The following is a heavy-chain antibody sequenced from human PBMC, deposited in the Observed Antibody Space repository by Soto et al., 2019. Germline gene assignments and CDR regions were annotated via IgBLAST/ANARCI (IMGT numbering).Heavy chain of an antibody. CDR1: GFTFSSYW. CDR3: ARDQRTLSLWSGYYASYYYYGMDV. CDR2: INSDGSST. J-gene: IGHJ6*02. Sequence: GGSLRLSCVASGFTFSSYWMHWVRQAPGKGLVWVSRINSDGSSTSYADSVKGRFTISRDNAKNTLYLQMNSLRAEDTAVYYCARDQRTLSLWSGYYASYYYYGMDVWGQGTTVTVSS. D-gene: IGHD3-3*01. V-gene: IGHV3-74*01.